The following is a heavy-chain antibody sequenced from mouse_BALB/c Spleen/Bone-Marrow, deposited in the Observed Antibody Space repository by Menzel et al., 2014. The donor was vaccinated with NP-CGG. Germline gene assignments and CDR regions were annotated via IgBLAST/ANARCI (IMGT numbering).Heavy chain of an antibody. D-gene: IGHD2-10*02. J-gene: IGHJ3*01. CDR3: ARSQYGNLHPFAY. CDR2: IYPGSGST. Sequence: VQLQQPGPELVKPGASVKMSCKASGYTFTDYVISWVKQRTGQGLEWIGEIYPGSGSTYYNEKFKGKATFTADTSSNTAYMQLSSLASEDSAVYYCARSQYGNLHPFAYWGQGTLVTVSA. V-gene: IGHV1-83*01. CDR1: GYTFTDYV.